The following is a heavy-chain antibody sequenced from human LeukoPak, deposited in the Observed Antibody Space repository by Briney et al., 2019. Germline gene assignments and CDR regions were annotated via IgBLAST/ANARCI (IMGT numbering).Heavy chain of an antibody. V-gene: IGHV3-7*03. J-gene: IGHJ4*02. CDR3: AKVRANRFASFDY. CDR1: GFTFSRFW. D-gene: IGHD1/OR15-1a*01. CDR2: INQDASAR. Sequence: GGSLRLSCGASGFTFSRFWMSWVRQAPGKGLEWVASINQDASARFHVDSVKGRFTISRDNAKITLYLQMNSLRAEDTAVYYCAKVRANRFASFDYWGQGTLVTVSS.